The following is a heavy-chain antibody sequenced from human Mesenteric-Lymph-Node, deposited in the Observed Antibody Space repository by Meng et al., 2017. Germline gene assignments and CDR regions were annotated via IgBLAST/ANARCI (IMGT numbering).Heavy chain of an antibody. CDR2: IWYDGSKK. D-gene: IGHD3-10*01. Sequence: FSAFGFTFNCLAIHRVRQAPGKGLEWVALIWYDGSKKYYADSVKGRFTIARDNSKNTLFLKMNSQKVDDTAVYYCARDLQRSSMVRGLLPGVVADYWGQGTLVTVSS. CDR1: GFTFNCLA. J-gene: IGHJ4*02. CDR3: ARDLQRSSMVRGLLPGVVADY. V-gene: IGHV3-33*01.